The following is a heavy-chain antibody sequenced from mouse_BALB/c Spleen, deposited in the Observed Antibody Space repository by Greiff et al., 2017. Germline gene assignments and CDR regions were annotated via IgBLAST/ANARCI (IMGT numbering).Heavy chain of an antibody. J-gene: IGHJ3*01. D-gene: IGHD1-1*01. CDR1: GFSLTSYG. Sequence: VKVVESGPGLVQPSQSLSITCTVSGFSLTSYGVHWVRQSPGKGLEWLGVIWSGGSTDYNAAFISRLSISKDNSKSQVFFKMNSLQANDTAIYYCARGGYGSSYVWFAYWGQGTLVTVSA. CDR2: IWSGGST. CDR3: ARGGYGSSYVWFAY. V-gene: IGHV2-2*02.